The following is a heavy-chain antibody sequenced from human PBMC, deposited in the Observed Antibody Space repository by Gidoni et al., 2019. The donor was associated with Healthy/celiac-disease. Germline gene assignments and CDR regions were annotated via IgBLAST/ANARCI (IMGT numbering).Heavy chain of an antibody. Sequence: QMQLVPSGPEVKQPGTSVKVSCKASGFTFTSPAVPWVRQARGQRREGIGWIVVGSGNTNYEQKFQERVTITRDMSTRTAYMELSSLRSEDTAVYYCAADLSGIAVAGNWGQGTLVTVSS. CDR3: AADLSGIAVAGN. CDR1: GFTFTSPA. J-gene: IGHJ4*02. D-gene: IGHD6-19*01. V-gene: IGHV1-58*01. CDR2: IVVGSGNT.